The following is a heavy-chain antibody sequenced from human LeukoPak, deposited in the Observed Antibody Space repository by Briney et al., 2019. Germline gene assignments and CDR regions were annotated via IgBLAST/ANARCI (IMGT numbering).Heavy chain of an antibody. CDR1: GFTFCIYE. CDR3: ARAHITMVRGVIITGFDY. D-gene: IGHD3-10*01. J-gene: IGHJ4*02. Sequence: GGSLRLSCAASGFTFCIYEMNWVRQAPGKGLEWVSYISSSGSTIYYADSVKGRFTISRDNAKNSLYLQMNSLRAEDTAVYYCARAHITMVRGVIITGFDYWGQGTLVTVSS. CDR2: ISSSGSTI. V-gene: IGHV3-48*03.